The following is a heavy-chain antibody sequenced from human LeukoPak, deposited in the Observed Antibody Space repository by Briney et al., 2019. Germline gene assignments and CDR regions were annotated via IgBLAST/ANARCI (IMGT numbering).Heavy chain of an antibody. D-gene: IGHD6-13*01. CDR3: AKDSSSFSIYYFDY. CDR2: IRYDGSNK. CDR1: GFTFSSYG. V-gene: IGHV3-30*02. J-gene: IGHJ4*02. Sequence: GGSLRLSCAASGFTFSSYGMHWVRQAPGKGLEWVAFIRYDGSNKYYADSVKGRFTISRDNSKSTLYLQMNSLRAEDTAVYYCAKDSSSFSIYYFDYWGQGTLVTVSS.